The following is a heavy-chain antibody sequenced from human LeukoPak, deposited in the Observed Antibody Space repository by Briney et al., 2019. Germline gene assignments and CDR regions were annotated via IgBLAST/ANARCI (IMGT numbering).Heavy chain of an antibody. V-gene: IGHV4-59*01. D-gene: IGHD6-13*01. Sequence: PSETLSLTCTVSGGSISSYYWSWIRQPPGKGLEWIGYIYYSGSTNYNPSLKSRVTISVDTSKNQFSLKLSSVTAADTAVYYCARDSSSWYDLYYMDVWGKGTTVTVSS. CDR2: IYYSGST. CDR3: ARDSSSWYDLYYMDV. J-gene: IGHJ6*03. CDR1: GGSISSYY.